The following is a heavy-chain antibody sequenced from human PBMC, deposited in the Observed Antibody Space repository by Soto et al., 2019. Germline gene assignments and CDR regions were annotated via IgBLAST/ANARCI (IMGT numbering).Heavy chain of an antibody. CDR1: GYTFTGYY. CDR2: INPNSGDS. D-gene: IGHD6-19*01. CDR3: ARREQWLENFDF. J-gene: IGHJ4*02. V-gene: IGHV1-2*02. Sequence: VSCKTSGYTFTGYYIHWIRQAPGQGLEWMRWINPNSGDSDYSQEFQGRVTMTSDTSITTAYMQLTRLRSDDTAVYYCARREQWLENFDFWGQGTLVTVSS.